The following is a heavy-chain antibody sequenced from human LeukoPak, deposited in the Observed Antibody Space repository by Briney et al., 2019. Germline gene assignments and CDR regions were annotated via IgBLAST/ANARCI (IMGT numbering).Heavy chain of an antibody. Sequence: GASVKVSCKASGYTFTGYYMHWVRQAPGQGLEWMGWINPNSGGTNYAQKFQGRVTMTRDTSISTAYMELSRLRSDDTAVYYCARDSITMVRGVLNWFDPWGQGTLVTVSS. V-gene: IGHV1-2*02. CDR1: GYTFTGYY. D-gene: IGHD3-10*01. CDR2: INPNSGGT. CDR3: ARDSITMVRGVLNWFDP. J-gene: IGHJ5*02.